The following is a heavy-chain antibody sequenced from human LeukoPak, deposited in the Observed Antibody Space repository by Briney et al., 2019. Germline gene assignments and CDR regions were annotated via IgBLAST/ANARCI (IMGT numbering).Heavy chain of an antibody. V-gene: IGHV3-30*18. CDR3: AKDVSWCRGGDCYPTSCLDY. Sequence: GGSLRLSCAASGFTFSSYGMHWVRQAPGKGLEWVAVISYDGSNKYYADSVKGRFTISRDNSKNTLYLQMNSLRAEDTAVYYCAKDVSWCRGGDCYPTSCLDYWGQGTLVTVSS. CDR2: ISYDGSNK. D-gene: IGHD2-21*02. J-gene: IGHJ4*02. CDR1: GFTFSSYG.